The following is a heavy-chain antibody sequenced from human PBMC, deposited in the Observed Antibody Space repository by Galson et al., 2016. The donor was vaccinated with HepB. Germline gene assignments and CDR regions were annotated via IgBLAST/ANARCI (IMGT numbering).Heavy chain of an antibody. Sequence: SLRLSCAASGFTVSNLYMTWVRQAPGKGLEWVALIYNSGRTTYADSVKGRFIISRDNSKNMMFLQMNNLRADYTAVYYCATQSASTKCYWCFDPWGQGTLVTVSS. V-gene: IGHV3-53*01. CDR2: IYNSGRT. CDR1: GFTVSNLY. J-gene: IGHJ5*02. CDR3: ATQSASTKCYWCFDP. D-gene: IGHD2-2*01.